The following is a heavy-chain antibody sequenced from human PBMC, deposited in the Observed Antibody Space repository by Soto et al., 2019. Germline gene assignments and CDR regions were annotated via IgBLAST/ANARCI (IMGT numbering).Heavy chain of an antibody. Sequence: NPGGSLRLSCAASGFTFSSYSMNWVRQAPGKGLEWVSSISSSSSYIYYADSVKGRFTISRDNAKNSLYLQMNSLRAEDTAVYYCARDRRHHLDTAMVYFDYWGQGTLVTVSS. V-gene: IGHV3-21*01. CDR2: ISSSSSYI. CDR1: GFTFSSYS. CDR3: ARDRRHHLDTAMVYFDY. D-gene: IGHD5-18*01. J-gene: IGHJ4*02.